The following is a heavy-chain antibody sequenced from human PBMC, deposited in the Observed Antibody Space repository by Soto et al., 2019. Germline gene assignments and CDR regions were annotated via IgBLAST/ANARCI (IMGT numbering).Heavy chain of an antibody. V-gene: IGHV3-23*01. Sequence: GGSLRLSCAASGFTFSSYAMSWVRQAPGKGLEWVSAISGSGGSTYYADSVKGRFTISRDNSKNTLYLQMNSLRAEDTAVYYCAKDQIAVRPLAPYYYYGMDVWGQGTTVTVSS. CDR1: GFTFSSYA. CDR3: AKDQIAVRPLAPYYYYGMDV. J-gene: IGHJ6*02. CDR2: ISGSGGST. D-gene: IGHD6-6*01.